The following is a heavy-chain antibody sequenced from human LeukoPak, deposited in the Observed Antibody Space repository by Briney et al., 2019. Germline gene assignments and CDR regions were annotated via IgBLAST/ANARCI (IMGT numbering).Heavy chain of an antibody. Sequence: GASVKVSCKASGYTFTGHYMHWVRQAPGQGLQWMGWLNPSSGDTKYAQNFQGRVTMTRDTSITTAYMQLNSLRSADTAVYFCASTDSGWNHEITFWGQGTLVTVSS. CDR3: ASTDSGWNHEITF. D-gene: IGHD5-12*01. V-gene: IGHV1-2*02. CDR1: GYTFTGHY. J-gene: IGHJ4*02. CDR2: LNPSSGDT.